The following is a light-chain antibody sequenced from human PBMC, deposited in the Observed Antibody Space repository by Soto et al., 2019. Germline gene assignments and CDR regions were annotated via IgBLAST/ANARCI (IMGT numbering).Light chain of an antibody. Sequence: EIVVTQSPATLSLSPGERPTLSCRAAQDVTTNFAWYQQKRFQAPMLLIYDTSSSATGVTARFSGSGSGTEFTLSISGLQSEDFAVYFCQQYNNWPFSFGQGTRLEIK. V-gene: IGKV3D-15*01. CDR2: DTS. CDR1: QDVTTN. J-gene: IGKJ5*01. CDR3: QQYNNWPFS.